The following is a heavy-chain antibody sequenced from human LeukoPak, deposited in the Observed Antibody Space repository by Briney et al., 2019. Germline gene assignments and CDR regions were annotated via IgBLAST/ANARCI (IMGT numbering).Heavy chain of an antibody. V-gene: IGHV3-33*01. CDR1: GSTFSSYG. CDR3: AREGPRGNSQFDY. D-gene: IGHD2/OR15-2a*01. CDR2: IWYDGSNK. J-gene: IGHJ4*02. Sequence: GGSLRLSCAASGSTFSSYGMHWVRQAPGKGLGWVALIWYDGSNKYYADSVKGRLTISRDNSKNTLYLQMNSLRAEDTAVYYCAREGPRGNSQFDYWGQGTLVTVSS.